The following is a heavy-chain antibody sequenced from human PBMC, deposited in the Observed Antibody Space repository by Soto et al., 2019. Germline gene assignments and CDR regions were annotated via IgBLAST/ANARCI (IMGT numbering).Heavy chain of an antibody. D-gene: IGHD2-2*02. Sequence: EVQLVESGGGLVKSGGSLRLSCAASGFIFSSYGMNWVRQAPGKGLEWVSSISRDGSFIYYADSVKGRFTISRDNAENSLSLQMNSLIAEDTAIYYCARSGVPAPIVHGWFDPWGQGTPVTVSS. CDR2: ISRDGSFI. CDR3: ARSGVPAPIVHGWFDP. J-gene: IGHJ5*02. V-gene: IGHV3-21*01. CDR1: GFIFSSYG.